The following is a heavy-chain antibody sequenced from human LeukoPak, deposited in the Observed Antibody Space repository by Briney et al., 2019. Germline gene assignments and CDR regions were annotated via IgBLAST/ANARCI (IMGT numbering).Heavy chain of an antibody. CDR1: GGSFSGYY. CDR2: INHSGST. V-gene: IGHV4-34*01. CDR3: ARGGNYYDSSGYYGRGHYYYYMDV. Sequence: SETLSLTCAVYGGSFSGYYWSWIRQPPGKGLEWIGEINHSGSTYYNPSLKSRVTISVDTSKNQFSLKLSSVTAADTAVYYCARGGNYYDSSGYYGRGHYYYYMDVWGKGTTVTVSS. J-gene: IGHJ6*03. D-gene: IGHD3-22*01.